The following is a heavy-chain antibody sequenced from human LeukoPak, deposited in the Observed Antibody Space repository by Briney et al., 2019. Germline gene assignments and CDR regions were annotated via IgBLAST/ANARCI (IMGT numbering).Heavy chain of an antibody. V-gene: IGHV4-59*08. J-gene: IGHJ4*02. D-gene: IGHD1-26*01. CDR3: ARQSGGGSYYYFDY. CDR1: GGSISSHY. Sequence: SETLSLTCTVSGGSISSHYWSWIRQPPGKGLEWLGYIYYTGSTNYNPSFKSRVTISLDTSKTQFSPKLTSVTAADTAVYYCARQSGGGSYYYFDYWGQGTLVTVSS. CDR2: IYYTGST.